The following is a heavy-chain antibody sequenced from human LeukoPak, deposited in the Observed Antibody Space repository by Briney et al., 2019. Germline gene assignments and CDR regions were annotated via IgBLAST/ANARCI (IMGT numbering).Heavy chain of an antibody. Sequence: ASVKVSCKASGDTFSSYAISWVRQAPGQGLEWMGRIIPIFGTANYAQKFQGRVTITTDESTSTAYMELSSLRSEDTAVYYCARDRSLGATWGYYYYYMDVWGKGTTVTVSS. CDR3: ARDRSLGATWGYYYYYMDV. V-gene: IGHV1-69*05. J-gene: IGHJ6*03. CDR1: GDTFSSYA. CDR2: IIPIFGTA. D-gene: IGHD1-26*01.